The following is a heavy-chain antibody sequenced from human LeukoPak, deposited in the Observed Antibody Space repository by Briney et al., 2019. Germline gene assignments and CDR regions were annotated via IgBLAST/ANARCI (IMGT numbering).Heavy chain of an antibody. D-gene: IGHD5-24*01. CDR1: GFTFSNAW. J-gene: IGHJ4*02. CDR2: IKSKTDGGTT. V-gene: IGHV3-15*01. CDR3: ARDTLQFFGY. Sequence: GGSLRLSCAASGFTFSNAWMSWVRQAPGKGLEWVGRIKSKTDGGTTDYAAPVKGRFTISRDDSKNTLYLQMTSLRAEDTAVYYCARDTLQFFGYWGQGTLVTVSS.